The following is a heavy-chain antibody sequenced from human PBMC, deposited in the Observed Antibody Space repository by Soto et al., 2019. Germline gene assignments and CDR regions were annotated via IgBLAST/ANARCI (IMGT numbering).Heavy chain of an antibody. CDR2: ISFDGKNR. V-gene: IGHV3-30*18. CDR3: AKRGGVVGGSEHPFFEY. CDR1: GFIFSNYG. J-gene: IGHJ4*02. D-gene: IGHD2-15*01. Sequence: QVQLVESGGGVVQPGKSLRLSCAASGFIFSNYGMHWVRQAPAKGLGWVALISFDGKNRNYADSVKGRFTIYRDNPKNTLYLEMNSLRPEDTAFYYCAKRGGVVGGSEHPFFEYWGQGTLVTVSS.